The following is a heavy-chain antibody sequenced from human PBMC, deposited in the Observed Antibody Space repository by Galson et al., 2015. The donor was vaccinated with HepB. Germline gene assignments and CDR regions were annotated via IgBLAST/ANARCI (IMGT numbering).Heavy chain of an antibody. CDR2: INHSGST. CDR1: GGSFSGYY. Sequence: ETLSLTCAVYGGSFSGYYWSWIRQPPGKGLEWIGEINHSGSTNYNPSLKSRVTISVDTSKNQFSLKLSSVTAADTAVYYCARGLTMVQGVPPSNSWGQGTLVTVSS. D-gene: IGHD3-10*01. V-gene: IGHV4-34*01. CDR3: ARGLTMVQGVPPSNS. J-gene: IGHJ4*02.